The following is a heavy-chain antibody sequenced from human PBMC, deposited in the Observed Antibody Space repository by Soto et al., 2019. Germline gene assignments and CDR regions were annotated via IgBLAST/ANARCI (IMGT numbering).Heavy chain of an antibody. Sequence: GGSLRLSCAASGFTYSTYTMHWVRQAPGKGLEWVAVISYDGNNKFYADSVKGRFTISRDSTKQTLYLQMNSLRAEDTAVYYCAKPHGDYEEGNYYFDYWGQGTLVTVSS. CDR3: AKPHGDYEEGNYYFDY. J-gene: IGHJ4*02. D-gene: IGHD4-17*01. V-gene: IGHV3-30-3*02. CDR1: GFTYSTYT. CDR2: ISYDGNNK.